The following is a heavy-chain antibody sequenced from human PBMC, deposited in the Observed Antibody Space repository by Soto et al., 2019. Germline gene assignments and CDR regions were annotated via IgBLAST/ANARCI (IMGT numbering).Heavy chain of an antibody. Sequence: ASVKVSCKASGYTFTSYGISWVRQAPGQGLEWMGWISAYNGNTNYAQKLQGRVTMTTDTSTSTAYMELRSLRSDDTAVYYCAREFCSSTSCPYYGMAVWGQGTTVTVSS. J-gene: IGHJ6*02. V-gene: IGHV1-18*01. CDR2: ISAYNGNT. CDR3: AREFCSSTSCPYYGMAV. D-gene: IGHD2-2*01. CDR1: GYTFTSYG.